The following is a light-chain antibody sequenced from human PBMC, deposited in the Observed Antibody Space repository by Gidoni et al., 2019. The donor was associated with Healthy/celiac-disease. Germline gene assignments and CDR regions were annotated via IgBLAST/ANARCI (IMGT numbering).Light chain of an antibody. V-gene: IGKV1-9*01. Sequence: DIQSTQSPSFLSAPVGDRVTITCRASQGISSYLAWYQQKPGKAPKLLIYAASTLQSGVPSRFSGSGSGTEFTLTISSLQPEDFATYYCQQLNSYPRALTFGGGTKVEIK. CDR2: AAS. J-gene: IGKJ4*01. CDR3: QQLNSYPRALT. CDR1: QGISSY.